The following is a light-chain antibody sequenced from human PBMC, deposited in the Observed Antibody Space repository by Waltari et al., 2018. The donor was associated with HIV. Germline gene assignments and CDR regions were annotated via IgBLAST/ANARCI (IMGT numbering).Light chain of an antibody. Sequence: EIVLTQSPGTLSLSPGERATLSCRASQSVRCASLAWYQQKPGQAPRLLIYGASSRAPGIPDRFSGSGAVTDFILTISRLEPEDCAVYYCQQYAASPLTFGGGTKVEIK. V-gene: IGKV3-20*01. J-gene: IGKJ4*01. CDR3: QQYAASPLT. CDR1: QSVRCAS. CDR2: GAS.